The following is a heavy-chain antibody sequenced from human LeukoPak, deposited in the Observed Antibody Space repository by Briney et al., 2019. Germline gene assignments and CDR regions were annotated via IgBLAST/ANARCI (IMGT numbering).Heavy chain of an antibody. CDR3: VRDGPYYFDL. CDR1: GFTFSSYG. Sequence: GGSLRLSCAASGFTFSSYGMHWVRQAPGKGLEWVAVIWYDGSNKYYADSVKGRFTISRDNAKNALYLQMNSLRVEDTAVYYCVRDGPYYFDLWGRGTLVTVSS. CDR2: IWYDGSNK. V-gene: IGHV3-33*01. J-gene: IGHJ2*01.